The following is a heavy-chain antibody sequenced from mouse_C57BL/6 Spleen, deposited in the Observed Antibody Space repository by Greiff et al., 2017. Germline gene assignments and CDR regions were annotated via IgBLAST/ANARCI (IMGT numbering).Heavy chain of an antibody. D-gene: IGHD1-1*01. V-gene: IGHV14-4*01. CDR3: TGGYYGSSDVLDY. J-gene: IGHJ2*01. Sequence: EVKVVESGAELVRPGASVKLSCTASGFNIKDDYMHWVKQRPEQGLEWIGWIDPGNGDTEYASKFQGKATITADTSSNTAYLQLSSLTSEDTAVYYGTGGYYGSSDVLDYWGQGTTLTVS. CDR2: IDPGNGDT. CDR1: GFNIKDDY.